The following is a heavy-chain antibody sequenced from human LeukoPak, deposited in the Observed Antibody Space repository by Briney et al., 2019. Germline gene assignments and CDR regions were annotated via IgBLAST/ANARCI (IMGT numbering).Heavy chain of an antibody. J-gene: IGHJ3*02. D-gene: IGHD3-10*01. CDR3: AVLSRITMVRGVIIDAFDI. Sequence: GASVKVSCKASGYTFTSHDVNWLRQATGQGLEWLGWMNPNSGNTGYAQKFQGRVTITRNTSISTAYMGLSSLRSEDAAVYYCAVLSRITMVRGVIIDAFDIWGQGTMVTVSS. CDR2: MNPNSGNT. V-gene: IGHV1-8*01. CDR1: GYTFTSHD.